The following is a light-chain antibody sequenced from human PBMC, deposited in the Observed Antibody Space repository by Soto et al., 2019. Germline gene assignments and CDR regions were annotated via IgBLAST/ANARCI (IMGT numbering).Light chain of an antibody. CDR3: SSYTSSSTLV. CDR2: EVS. V-gene: IGLV2-14*01. Sequence: QSALTQPASVSGSPGQSITISCTGTSSDVGGYNYVSWYQQHPVKAPKLMIYEVSNRPSGVSNRFSGSKSGNTASLTISGLKAEDEADYYCSSYTSSSTLVFGTGTKVTVL. J-gene: IGLJ1*01. CDR1: SSDVGGYNY.